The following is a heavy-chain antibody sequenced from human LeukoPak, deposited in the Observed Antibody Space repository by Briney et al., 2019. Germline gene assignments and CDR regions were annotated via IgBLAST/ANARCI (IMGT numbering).Heavy chain of an antibody. CDR3: ARGSSETAPEDYYGMDV. CDR1: GYTFTSYG. CDR2: ISAYNGNT. Sequence: ASVKVSCKASGYTFTSYGISWVRQAPGQGLEWMGWISAYNGNTNYAQKLQGRVTMTTDTSTSTAYMELRSLRSDDTAVYYCARGSSETAPEDYYGMDVWGQGTTVTVSS. D-gene: IGHD5-18*01. J-gene: IGHJ6*02. V-gene: IGHV1-18*01.